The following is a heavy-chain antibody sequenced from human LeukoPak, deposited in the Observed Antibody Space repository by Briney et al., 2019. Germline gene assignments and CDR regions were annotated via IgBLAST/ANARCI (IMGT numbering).Heavy chain of an antibody. J-gene: IGHJ3*02. CDR2: ISWNSGSI. V-gene: IGHV3-9*03. D-gene: IGHD2-2*01. CDR1: GFTFDDYA. Sequence: SLRLSCAASGFTFDDYAMHWVRQAPGKGLEWVSGISWNSGSIGYAASVKGRFTISRDNAKNSLYLQMNSLRAEDMALYYCAKDMGCSSTSCYNDAFDIWGQGTMVTVSS. CDR3: AKDMGCSSTSCYNDAFDI.